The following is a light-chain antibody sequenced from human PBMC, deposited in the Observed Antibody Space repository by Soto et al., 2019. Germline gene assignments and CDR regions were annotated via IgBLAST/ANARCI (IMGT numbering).Light chain of an antibody. CDR1: QNINNY. J-gene: IGKJ1*01. V-gene: IGKV1-33*01. CDR3: QQYGSSSWT. CDR2: DAS. Sequence: DIQLTQSQPSLAASLPDRVIIXSQTSQNINNYLNWYQQKPGRAPKLLIYDASNLEAGVPSRFRGSGSGTEFTLTISRLEPEDFAVYYCQQYGSSSWTFGQGTQVDIK.